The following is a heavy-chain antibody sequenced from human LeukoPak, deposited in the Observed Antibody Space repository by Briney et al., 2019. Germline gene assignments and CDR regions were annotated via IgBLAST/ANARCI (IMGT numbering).Heavy chain of an antibody. CDR3: ARDYERIPYGGNLHY. V-gene: IGHV1-18*01. CDR1: GYTFTSYG. CDR2: ISAYNGNT. Sequence: AASVKVSCKASGYTFTSYGISWVRQAPGQGLEWMGWISAYNGNTNYAQKLQGRVTMTTDTSTSTAYMELRSLRSDDTAVYYCARDYERIPYGGNLHYWGRGTLVTVSS. D-gene: IGHD4-17*01. J-gene: IGHJ4*02.